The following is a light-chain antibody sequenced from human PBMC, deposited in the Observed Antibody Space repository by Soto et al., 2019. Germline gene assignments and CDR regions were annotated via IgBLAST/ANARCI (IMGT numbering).Light chain of an antibody. CDR1: TNDIGGYKY. CDR2: EVT. J-gene: IGLJ1*01. CDR3: SSYTSTCALV. Sequence: QSALTQPASVSGSPGQSATISCTGTTNDIGGYKYVSWYQQHPGKATKLIIFEVTYRPSGVSNPFSGSKSGNTASLTISGLQAEDEADFYCSSYTSTCALVFGTGTKVTVL. V-gene: IGLV2-14*01.